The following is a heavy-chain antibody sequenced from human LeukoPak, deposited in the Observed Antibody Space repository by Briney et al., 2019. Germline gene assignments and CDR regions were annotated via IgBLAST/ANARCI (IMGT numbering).Heavy chain of an antibody. CDR3: ARELVVGPAEYFQN. CDR2: INKDGSEK. CDR1: GFTFSSYW. D-gene: IGHD2-8*02. Sequence: GGSLRVSCAASGFTFSSYWMSWVRQTPGKGLEWVANINKDGSEKYYMASVRGRFTISRDNAKNSLSLQMNSLGVEDTAVYYCARELVVGPAEYFQNWGQGTLVTVSS. V-gene: IGHV3-7*01. J-gene: IGHJ1*01.